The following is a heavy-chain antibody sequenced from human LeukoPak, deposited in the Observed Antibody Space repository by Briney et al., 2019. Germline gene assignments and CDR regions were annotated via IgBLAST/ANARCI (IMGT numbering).Heavy chain of an antibody. Sequence: SETLSLTCTVSGGSISSGGYYWSYLRQPPGKGLEWIGYIYHSGSTYYNPSLKSRVTISVDRSKNQFSLKLSSVTAADTAVYYCARVRFLEWLPNWFDPWGQGTLVTVSS. D-gene: IGHD3-3*01. J-gene: IGHJ5*02. CDR1: GGSISSGGYY. CDR2: IYHSGST. V-gene: IGHV4-30-2*01. CDR3: ARVRFLEWLPNWFDP.